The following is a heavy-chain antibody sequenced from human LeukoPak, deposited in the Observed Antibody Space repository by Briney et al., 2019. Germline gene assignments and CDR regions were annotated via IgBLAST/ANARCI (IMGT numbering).Heavy chain of an antibody. CDR3: ARFRVQGLSDSSGYYLYYYGMDV. V-gene: IGHV3-21*01. J-gene: IGHJ6*02. D-gene: IGHD3-22*01. CDR1: GFTFSSYS. Sequence: PGGSLRLTCAASGFTFSSYSMNWVRQAPGKGLEWVSSISSSSSYIYYADSVKGRFTISRDNAKNSLYLQMNSLRAEDTAVCYCARFRVQGLSDSSGYYLYYYGMDVWGQGTTVTVSS. CDR2: ISSSSSYI.